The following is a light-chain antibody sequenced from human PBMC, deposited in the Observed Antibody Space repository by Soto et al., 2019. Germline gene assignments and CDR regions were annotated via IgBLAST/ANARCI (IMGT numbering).Light chain of an antibody. V-gene: IGKV3-20*01. J-gene: IGKJ1*01. CDR2: GAS. CDR1: QSVSSSF. CDR3: PQYGSSPWT. Sequence: EIVLTQSPGTLSLSPGEGATLSCRASQSVSSSFLAWYQQKPGQAPRLLIYGASSRATGIPDRFRGSASGSDFTLTISRLEPEDFALYYCPQYGSSPWTFGQGTKVEIK.